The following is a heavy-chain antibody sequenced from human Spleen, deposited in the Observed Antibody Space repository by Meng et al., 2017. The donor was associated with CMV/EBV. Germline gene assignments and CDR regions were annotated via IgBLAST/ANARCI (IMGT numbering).Heavy chain of an antibody. J-gene: IGHJ4*02. D-gene: IGHD6-6*01. Sequence: GGSLRLSCAASGFTFSSYWMNWVRQAPGKGLEWVANIKEDGSEIYYVDSVKGRFTISRDDAKNSLYLQMNSLRAEDTAVYYCARERRVWGLDYWGQGTLVTVSS. CDR1: GFTFSSYW. CDR3: ARERRVWGLDY. CDR2: IKEDGSEI. V-gene: IGHV3-7*01.